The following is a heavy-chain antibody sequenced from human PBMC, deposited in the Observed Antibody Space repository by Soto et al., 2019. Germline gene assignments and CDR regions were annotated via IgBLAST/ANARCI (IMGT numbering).Heavy chain of an antibody. CDR3: AGAYDFWSGYSYDAFDI. D-gene: IGHD3-3*01. J-gene: IGHJ3*02. Sequence: LSLTCAASGFTFSSYAMSWVRQAPGKGLEWVSAISGSGGSTYYADSVKGRFTISRDNSKNTLYLQMNSLRAEDTAVYYCAGAYDFWSGYSYDAFDIWGQGTMVTVSS. CDR1: GFTFSSYA. V-gene: IGHV3-23*01. CDR2: ISGSGGST.